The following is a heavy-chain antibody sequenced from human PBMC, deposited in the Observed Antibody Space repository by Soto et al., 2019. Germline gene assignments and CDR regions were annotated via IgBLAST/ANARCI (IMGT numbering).Heavy chain of an antibody. D-gene: IGHD1-26*01. V-gene: IGHV1-3*01. CDR3: ARGGSLYWYFDL. J-gene: IGHJ2*01. CDR2: INAGNGNT. Sequence: ASVKVSCKASGYTFTSYAMHRVRQAPGQGLEWMGWINAGNGNTKYSQKFQGRVTITRDTSASTAYMELSSLRSEDTAVYYCARGGSLYWYFDLWGRGTLVTVSS. CDR1: GYTFTSYA.